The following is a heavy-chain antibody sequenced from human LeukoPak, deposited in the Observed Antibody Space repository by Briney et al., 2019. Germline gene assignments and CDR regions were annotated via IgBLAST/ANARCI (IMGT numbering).Heavy chain of an antibody. Sequence: GGSLRLSCVASALIFSSYDMHWVRQAPGKGLEWVSAISGSGGSTYYADSVKGRFTISRDTSKNTLYLQMNSLRADDTAVYYCARDLCSGVSCYRPYGLDVWGQGTTVTVSS. D-gene: IGHD2-15*01. V-gene: IGHV3-23*01. CDR2: ISGSGGST. CDR1: ALIFSSYD. CDR3: ARDLCSGVSCYRPYGLDV. J-gene: IGHJ6*02.